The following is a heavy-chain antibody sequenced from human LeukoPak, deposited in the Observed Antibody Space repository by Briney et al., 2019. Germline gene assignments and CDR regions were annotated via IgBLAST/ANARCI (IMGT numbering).Heavy chain of an antibody. V-gene: IGHV4-59*01. CDR2: IYYSGST. Sequence: SETLSFTCTVSGGSISSYYWSWIRQPPGKGLEWIGYIYYSGSTNYNPSLKSRVTISVDTSKNQFSLKLSSVTAADTAVYYCARVRENTAMALFDYWGQGTLVTVSS. J-gene: IGHJ4*02. CDR3: ARVRENTAMALFDY. CDR1: GGSISSYY. D-gene: IGHD5-18*01.